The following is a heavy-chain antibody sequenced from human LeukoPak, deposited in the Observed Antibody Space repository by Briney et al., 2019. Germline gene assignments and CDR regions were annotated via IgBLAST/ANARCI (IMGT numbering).Heavy chain of an antibody. D-gene: IGHD1-1*01. Sequence: SGGSLRLSCAASGFSVSSNFMSWVRQAPGRGLEWVSVIYSGGSTFYADSVKGRFTISRDNAKNSLYLQMNSLRAEDTAVYYCARDAANWKDGRGFDYWGQGTLVTVSS. CDR1: GFSVSSNF. CDR2: IYSGGST. V-gene: IGHV3-53*01. J-gene: IGHJ4*02. CDR3: ARDAANWKDGRGFDY.